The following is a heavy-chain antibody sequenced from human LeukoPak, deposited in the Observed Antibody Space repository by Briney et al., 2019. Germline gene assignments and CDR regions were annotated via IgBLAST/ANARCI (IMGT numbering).Heavy chain of an antibody. J-gene: IGHJ4*02. V-gene: IGHV1-3*01. Sequence: ASVKVSCKASGYTFTSYAMHWVREAPGQRLEWMGWINAGNGNTKYSQKFQGRVTITRDTSASTAYMELSSLRSEDTAVYYCARDAGNTGNFDYWGQGTLVTVSS. CDR2: INAGNGNT. CDR3: ARDAGNTGNFDY. CDR1: GYTFTSYA. D-gene: IGHD4-23*01.